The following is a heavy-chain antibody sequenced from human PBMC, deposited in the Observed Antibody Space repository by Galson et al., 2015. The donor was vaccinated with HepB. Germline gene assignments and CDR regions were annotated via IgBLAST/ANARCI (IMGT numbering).Heavy chain of an antibody. CDR1: GYPFSISA. D-gene: IGHD2-2*01. J-gene: IGHJ4*02. CDR2: INAGNGNT. Sequence: VKVSCKASGYPFSISAMHWVRQAPGQSLEWMGWINAGNGNTRYSQNLQGRVTITRDISASTAYMELSSLRSEDTAVYYCAKDLGGGAAAFDYWGQGALVTVSS. CDR3: AKDLGGGAAAFDY. V-gene: IGHV1-3*01.